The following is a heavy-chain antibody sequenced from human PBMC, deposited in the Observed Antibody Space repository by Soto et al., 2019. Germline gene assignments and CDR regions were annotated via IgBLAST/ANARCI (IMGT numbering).Heavy chain of an antibody. CDR3: ARDYGGNLGYYYYGMDV. J-gene: IGHJ6*02. V-gene: IGHV1-8*01. Sequence: ASVKVSCEASRCTFTSYDINGGRQATGQGLEWMGWMNPNSGNTGYAQKFQGRVTMTRNTSISTAYMELSSLRSEDTAVYYCARDYGGNLGYYYYGMDVWGQGTTVTVSS. CDR2: MNPNSGNT. D-gene: IGHD4-17*01. CDR1: RCTFTSYD.